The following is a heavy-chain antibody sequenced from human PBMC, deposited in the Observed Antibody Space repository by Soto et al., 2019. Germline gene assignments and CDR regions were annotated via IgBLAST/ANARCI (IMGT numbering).Heavy chain of an antibody. CDR1: GGSSSSGGYC. CDR3: ARDQLEGNWFDP. V-gene: IGHV4-30-2*01. D-gene: IGHD1-1*01. J-gene: IGHJ5*02. Sequence: PSETLSHTCAVSGGSSSSGGYCWNWIRKPPGKGLEWIGYIYHSGSTLYNPSLKSRVTISVDKSKNQFSLKLTSVTAADTAVYYCARDQLEGNWFDPWGQGTLLTVSS. CDR2: IYHSGST.